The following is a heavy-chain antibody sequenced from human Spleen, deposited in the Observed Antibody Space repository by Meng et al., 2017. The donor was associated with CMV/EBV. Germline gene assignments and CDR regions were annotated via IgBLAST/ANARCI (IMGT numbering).Heavy chain of an antibody. CDR1: GGSFSGYL. D-gene: IGHD6-19*01. V-gene: IGHV4-34*01. J-gene: IGHJ5*02. CDR2: INDSGNT. CDR3: ARGLETGYSSGWYEA. Sequence: YGGSFSGYLWGWIRQPPGKGLEWIGEINDSGNTNYNPSLKSRVTISVDTSRKHFSLELSSVTAADTAVYYCARGLETGYSSGWYEAWGQGTLVTVSS.